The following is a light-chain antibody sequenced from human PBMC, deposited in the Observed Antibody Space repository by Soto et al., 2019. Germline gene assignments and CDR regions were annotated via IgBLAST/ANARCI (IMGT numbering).Light chain of an antibody. J-gene: IGKJ4*01. Sequence: DIQMTQSPSSLSASVGDRVTITCQASQDISNYLNWYQQKPGKAPKLLIYDASNLETGGTSRFSGSGSGTDFTFTIRSLQPEDIATDYCQQYDNLPTLTFGGGTKVEIK. CDR2: DAS. V-gene: IGKV1-33*01. CDR3: QQYDNLPTLT. CDR1: QDISNY.